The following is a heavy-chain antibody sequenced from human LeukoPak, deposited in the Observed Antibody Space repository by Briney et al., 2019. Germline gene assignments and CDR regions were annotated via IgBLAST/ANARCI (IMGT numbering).Heavy chain of an antibody. Sequence: GESLRLSCAASGFTFNSYSMGWVRQAPGQGLEWASAVSGSAYSKYYADSVKGRFTISRDNSKNTLYLQMNSLRAEDTAVYFCAKWMVRNDFWSGAFDIWGQGTMVTVSS. CDR1: GFTFNSYS. CDR2: VSGSAYSK. V-gene: IGHV3-23*01. J-gene: IGHJ3*02. CDR3: AKWMVRNDFWSGAFDI. D-gene: IGHD3-3*01.